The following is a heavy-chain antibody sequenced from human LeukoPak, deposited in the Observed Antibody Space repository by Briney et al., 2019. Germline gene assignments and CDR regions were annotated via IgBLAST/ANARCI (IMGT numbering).Heavy chain of an antibody. CDR3: ARQSVRRYYDSSGYSR. D-gene: IGHD3-22*01. J-gene: IGHJ4*02. V-gene: IGHV4-59*08. CDR1: GGSISSYY. CDR2: IYYSGST. Sequence: SETLSHTCTVSGGSISSYYWSWIRQPPGKGLEWIGYIYYSGSTNYNPSLKSRVTISVDTSKNQFSLKLSSVTAADTAVYYCARQSVRRYYDSSGYSRWGQGTLVTVSS.